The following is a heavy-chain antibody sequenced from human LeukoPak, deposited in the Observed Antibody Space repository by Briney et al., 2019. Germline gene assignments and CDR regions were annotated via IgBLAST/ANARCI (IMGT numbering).Heavy chain of an antibody. CDR3: ARDRAYNTFDY. CDR1: GFTFSSSW. D-gene: IGHD1-14*01. Sequence: AETLSLSCAASGFTFSSSWMTWVRQAPGKGLEWVANIKPDGNTKNYVDYVKGRFTISRDNAKNSLYLQLNSLRADDTAVYYCARDRAYNTFDYWGQGTLVAVSS. V-gene: IGHV3-7*01. J-gene: IGHJ4*02. CDR2: IKPDGNTK.